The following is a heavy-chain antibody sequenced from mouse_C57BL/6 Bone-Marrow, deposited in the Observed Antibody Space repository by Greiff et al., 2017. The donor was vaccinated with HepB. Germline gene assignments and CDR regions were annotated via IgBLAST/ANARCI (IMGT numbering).Heavy chain of an antibody. Sequence: EVQLQQSGPGLVKPSQSLSLTCSVTGYSITSGYYWNWIRQFPGNKLEWMGYISYDGSNNYNPSLKNRISITRDTSKNQFFLKLNSVTTEDTATYYCARESRDAMDYWGQGTSVTVSS. CDR3: ARESRDAMDY. D-gene: IGHD1-1*01. V-gene: IGHV3-6*01. CDR1: GYSITSGYY. J-gene: IGHJ4*01. CDR2: ISYDGSN.